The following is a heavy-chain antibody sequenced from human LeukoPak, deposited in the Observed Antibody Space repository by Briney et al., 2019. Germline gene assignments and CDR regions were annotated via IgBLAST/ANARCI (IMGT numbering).Heavy chain of an antibody. J-gene: IGHJ4*02. V-gene: IGHV3-48*03. D-gene: IGHD6-25*01. Sequence: GGSLRLSCAASGFTFSSYEMNWVRQAPGKGLEWVSYISSSGSTIYYADSVKGRFTISRDNAKNSLYLQMNSLRAEDTAVYYCARGGIAGANPDYGGKETRVTVSS. CDR3: ARGGIAGANPDY. CDR2: ISSSGSTI. CDR1: GFTFSSYE.